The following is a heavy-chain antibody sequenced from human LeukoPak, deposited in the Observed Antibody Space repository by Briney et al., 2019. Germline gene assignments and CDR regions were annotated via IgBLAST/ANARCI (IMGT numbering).Heavy chain of an antibody. V-gene: IGHV3-23*01. CDR2: ISGSGGNT. D-gene: IGHD2-15*01. CDR1: GFTFSSYA. Sequence: PGGSLRLSCAASGFTFSSYAMSWVRQAPGKGLEWISAISGSGGNTYYADSVKGRLTISRDNSKNTLFLQMNSLRVEDTAVYYCAKEDPIVSVGFDYWGQGTLVTVTS. CDR3: AKEDPIVSVGFDY. J-gene: IGHJ4*02.